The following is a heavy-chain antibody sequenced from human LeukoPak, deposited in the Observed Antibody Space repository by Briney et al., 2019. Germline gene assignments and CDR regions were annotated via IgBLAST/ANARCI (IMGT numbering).Heavy chain of an antibody. CDR3: AKVLGTGTVVSDY. J-gene: IGHJ4*02. D-gene: IGHD6-13*01. CDR2: ISGSGGST. V-gene: IGHV3-23*01. CDR1: GFTLSTYA. Sequence: GGSLRLSCAVSGFTLSTYAMSWVRQAPGKGLEWVSAISGSGGSTYYADSVKGRFTISRDNSKNTLYLQMNSLRAEDTAVYYCAKVLGTGTVVSDYWGQGTLVTVSS.